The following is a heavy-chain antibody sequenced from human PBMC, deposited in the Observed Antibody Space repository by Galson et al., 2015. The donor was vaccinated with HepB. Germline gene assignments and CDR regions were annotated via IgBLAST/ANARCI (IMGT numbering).Heavy chain of an antibody. CDR3: TIAKHVVAATFEVYDAFDI. V-gene: IGHV1-24*01. CDR2: FDPEDGKR. J-gene: IGHJ3*02. D-gene: IGHD2-15*01. Sequence: SVKVSCKVSEYSLTEFSMHWVRQAPGKGLEWVGGFDPEDGKRIYAQKFQGRITMTEDTSTDTAYMELSSLRSEDTALYFCTIAKHVVAATFEVYDAFDIWGQGTMVTVSS. CDR1: EYSLTEFS.